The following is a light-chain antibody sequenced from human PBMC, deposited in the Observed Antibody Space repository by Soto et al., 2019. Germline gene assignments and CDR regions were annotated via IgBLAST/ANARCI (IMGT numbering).Light chain of an antibody. Sequence: QSALTQPASVSGSPGQSITMSCTGTSSDVGAYNFVSWYQHHPGKVPKLIFYDVTNRPSGVSSRFSGSKSANTASLTISRLQAEDEADYYCSSFTLNSTLVFGGGTKVTVL. CDR2: DVT. V-gene: IGLV2-14*03. J-gene: IGLJ3*02. CDR1: SSDVGAYNF. CDR3: SSFTLNSTLV.